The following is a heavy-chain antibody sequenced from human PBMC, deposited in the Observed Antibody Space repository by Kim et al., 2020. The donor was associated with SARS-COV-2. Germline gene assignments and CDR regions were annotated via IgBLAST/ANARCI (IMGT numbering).Heavy chain of an antibody. CDR3: ARGRVGVVPSPILGLGPFWEYYYMDV. D-gene: IGHD2-2*01. V-gene: IGHV4-34*01. J-gene: IGHJ6*03. CDR1: GGSFSDYS. Sequence: SETLSLTCAVFGGSFSDYSWTWVRRPPGKGLEWIGEINHRGSTNYNPSLKSRVTISSNTSKNQLSMKVMSLTAAETDIYYCARGRVGVVPSPILGLGPFWEYYYMDVGGGGAADTVSS. CDR2: INHRGST.